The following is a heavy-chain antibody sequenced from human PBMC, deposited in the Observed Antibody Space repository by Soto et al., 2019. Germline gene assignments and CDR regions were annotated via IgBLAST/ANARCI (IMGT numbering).Heavy chain of an antibody. V-gene: IGHV3-23*01. CDR1: GFTFSDFA. D-gene: IGHD3-10*01. Sequence: GGSLRLSCLASGFTFSDFAMTWVRHVPGRGLEWVASLDGAGGSTYYAESVRGRFSISRDNSQNSLYLQMNSLRNEDTAVYYCARDRRYAEFSLDYWGQGALVTVSS. CDR3: ARDRRYAEFSLDY. J-gene: IGHJ4*02. CDR2: LDGAGGST.